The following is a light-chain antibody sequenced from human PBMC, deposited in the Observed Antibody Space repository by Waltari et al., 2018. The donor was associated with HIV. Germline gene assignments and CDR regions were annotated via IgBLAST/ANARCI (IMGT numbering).Light chain of an antibody. Sequence: SALTQPASVSGPPGQSTTIPCTGSSSDIGAYDYVSWSQQHPGEAPNLIIYDVSRRPSGISHRFSGSKSVNTASLTISGLQAEDEADYYCSSYTGSSTLGVFGTGTTVTVL. V-gene: IGLV2-14*03. J-gene: IGLJ1*01. CDR1: SSDIGAYDY. CDR3: SSYTGSSTLGV. CDR2: DVS.